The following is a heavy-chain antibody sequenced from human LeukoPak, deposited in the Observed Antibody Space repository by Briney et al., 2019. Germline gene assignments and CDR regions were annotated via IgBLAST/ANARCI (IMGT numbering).Heavy chain of an antibody. CDR3: ATKYSSGHYYYYYMDV. Sequence: ASVKVSCKVSGYTLTELSMHWVGQAPGKGREGMGGFDPEDGETIYAQKFQGRVTMTEDTSTDTAYMELSSLRSEDTAVYYCATKYSSGHYYYYYMDVWGKGTTVTVSS. CDR1: GYTLTELS. D-gene: IGHD6-19*01. CDR2: FDPEDGET. V-gene: IGHV1-24*01. J-gene: IGHJ6*03.